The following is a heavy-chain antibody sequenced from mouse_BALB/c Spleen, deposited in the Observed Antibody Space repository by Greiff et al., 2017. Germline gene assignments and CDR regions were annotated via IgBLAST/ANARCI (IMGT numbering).Heavy chain of an antibody. V-gene: IGHV5-12-2*01. CDR3: ARQVITSATLSFDY. D-gene: IGHD1-2*01. CDR2: ISNGGGST. J-gene: IGHJ2*01. Sequence: DVQLVESGGGLVQPGGSLKLSCAASGFTFSSYTMSWVRQTPEKRLEWVAYISNGGGSTYYPDTVKGRFTISRDNAKNTLYLQISSLKSEDTAMYYCARQVITSATLSFDYWGQGTTVTVSA. CDR1: GFTFSSYT.